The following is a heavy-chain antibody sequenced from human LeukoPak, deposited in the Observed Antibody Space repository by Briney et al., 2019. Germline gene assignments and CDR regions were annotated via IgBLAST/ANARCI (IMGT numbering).Heavy chain of an antibody. CDR3: ARYYYYGMGV. Sequence: SQTLSLTCAISGDSVSSNSAAWDWIRQTPSRGLEWLGRTYYRSKWSNDYAVFVKSRISIDPDTSKNQFSLQLNSVTPEDTAVYYCARYYYYGMGVWGQGTTVTVSS. J-gene: IGHJ6*02. V-gene: IGHV6-1*01. CDR2: TYYRSKWSN. CDR1: GDSVSSNSAA.